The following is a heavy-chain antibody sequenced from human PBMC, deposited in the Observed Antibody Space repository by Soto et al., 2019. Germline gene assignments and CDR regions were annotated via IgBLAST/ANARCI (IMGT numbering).Heavy chain of an antibody. D-gene: IGHD2-15*01. CDR3: AREVVVAAKGGFDY. V-gene: IGHV4-31*03. Sequence: QVQLQESGPGLVKPSQTLSLTCTVSGGSISSGGFYWSWIRQLPGKGLEWIGYIYYTGNTDYNPSLKTGVSMSVDTSKNQFSLRLRSVTDADTAVYYCAREVVVAAKGGFDYWGQGTLVTVSS. CDR2: IYYTGNT. J-gene: IGHJ4*02. CDR1: GGSISSGGFY.